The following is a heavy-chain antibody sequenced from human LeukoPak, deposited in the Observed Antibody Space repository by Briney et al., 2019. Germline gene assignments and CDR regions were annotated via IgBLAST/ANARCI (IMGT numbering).Heavy chain of an antibody. V-gene: IGHV4-31*03. Sequence: SETLSLTCTVSGGSISSGGYYWSWIRQHPGKGLEWIVYIYYSGSTYYNPSLKSRVTISVDTSKNQFSLKLSSVTAADTAVYYCARATYYDILTGYAFDIWGQGTMVTVSS. CDR3: ARATYYDILTGYAFDI. CDR1: GGSISSGGYY. J-gene: IGHJ3*02. CDR2: IYYSGST. D-gene: IGHD3-9*01.